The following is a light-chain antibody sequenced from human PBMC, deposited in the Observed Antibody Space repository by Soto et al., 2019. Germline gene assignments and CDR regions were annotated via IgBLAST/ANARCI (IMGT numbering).Light chain of an antibody. V-gene: IGKV1-12*01. J-gene: IGKJ5*01. CDR1: EDINSR. Sequence: DIQMPKYPSSLSASLGDRFTISCLASEDINSRLAWYQQKPGNAPKLLIYAAFILQSGVPSRFSGYGSGTDFTLSISSLQPEDFTTYYCQLADIFPITFGQGGLLEFK. CDR2: AAF. CDR3: QLADIFPIT.